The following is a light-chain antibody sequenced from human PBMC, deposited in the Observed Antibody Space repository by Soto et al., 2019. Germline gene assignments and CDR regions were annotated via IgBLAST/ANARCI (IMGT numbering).Light chain of an antibody. J-gene: IGKJ1*01. CDR2: GAS. V-gene: IGKV3-15*01. Sequence: EVVMTQTPATLSVSPGERATLSCRASQSVSSNLAWYQQKPGQAPRLLIYGASTRATGIPARFSCSGSGTEFTLTISSLQSEDFAVYYCQHYNNWPPWTFGQGTNVEIK. CDR3: QHYNNWPPWT. CDR1: QSVSSN.